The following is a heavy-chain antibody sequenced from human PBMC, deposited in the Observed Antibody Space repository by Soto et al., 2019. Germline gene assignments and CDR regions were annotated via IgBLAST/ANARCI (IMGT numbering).Heavy chain of an antibody. CDR1: GGSISGYY. CDR3: ARDTGYSSSR. Sequence: PSETLSLTCTVSGGSISGYYWSSNRQPPGKGLEWIGYIYYSGSTNYNPSLKSRVTISVGTSKNQFSLKLGSVTAADTAVYYCARDTGYSSSRWGQGTLVTVSS. D-gene: IGHD6-13*01. J-gene: IGHJ4*02. V-gene: IGHV4-59*01. CDR2: IYYSGST.